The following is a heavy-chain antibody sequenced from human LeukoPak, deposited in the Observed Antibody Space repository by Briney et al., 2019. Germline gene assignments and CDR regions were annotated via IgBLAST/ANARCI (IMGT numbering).Heavy chain of an antibody. CDR2: INPNSGGT. CDR1: GYTFTSYG. Sequence: ASVTVSCKASGYTFTSYGISWVRQTPGQGLEWMGWINPNSGGTNYAQKFQGRVTMTRDTSISTAYMELSRLRSDDTAVYYCARVDIGSDAFDIWGQGTMVTVSS. CDR3: ARVDIGSDAFDI. D-gene: IGHD2-15*01. J-gene: IGHJ3*02. V-gene: IGHV1-2*02.